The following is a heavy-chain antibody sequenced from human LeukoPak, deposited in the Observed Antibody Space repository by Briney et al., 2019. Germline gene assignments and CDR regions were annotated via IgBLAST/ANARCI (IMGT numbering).Heavy chain of an antibody. CDR2: ISAYNGNT. CDR1: GYTFTSYG. J-gene: IGHJ3*02. Sequence: ASVKVSCNASGYTFTSYGISWVREAPGQGLEWMGWISAYNGNTNYAQKLQGRVTMTTDTSTSTAYMELRSLGSDDTAVYYCARGGITGTTRGPTRLNDAFDIWGQGTMVTVSS. D-gene: IGHD1-20*01. V-gene: IGHV1-18*01. CDR3: ARGGITGTTRGPTRLNDAFDI.